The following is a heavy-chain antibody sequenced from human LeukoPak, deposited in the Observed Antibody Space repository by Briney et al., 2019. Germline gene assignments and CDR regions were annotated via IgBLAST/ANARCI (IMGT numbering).Heavy chain of an antibody. CDR3: ARDNNWNYPDY. CDR2: ISGDGSTT. Sequence: PGGSLRLSCAASGFTFSSYGMHWVRQAPGKGLVWVSRISGDGSTTRYADSVKGRFTISRDNAKNTLFLQMSSLRAEDTAVYYCARDNNWNYPDYWGQGTLVTVSS. D-gene: IGHD1-7*01. CDR1: GFTFSSYG. V-gene: IGHV3-74*01. J-gene: IGHJ4*02.